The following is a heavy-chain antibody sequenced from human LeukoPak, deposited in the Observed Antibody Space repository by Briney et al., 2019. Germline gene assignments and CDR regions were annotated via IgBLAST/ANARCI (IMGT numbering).Heavy chain of an antibody. CDR3: ARGSIAARRNWFDP. CDR2: ISSSSSYI. V-gene: IGHV3-21*04. J-gene: IGHJ5*02. D-gene: IGHD6-6*01. CDR1: GFTFSSYS. Sequence: GGSLRLSCAASGFTFSSYSMNWVRQAPGKGLEWVSSISSSSSYIYYADSVKGRFTISRDNSKNTLYLQMNSLRAEDTAVYSCARGSIAARRNWFDPWGQGTLVTVSS.